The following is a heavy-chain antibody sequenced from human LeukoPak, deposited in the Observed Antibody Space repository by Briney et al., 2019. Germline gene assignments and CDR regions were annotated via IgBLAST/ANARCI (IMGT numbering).Heavy chain of an antibody. V-gene: IGHV3-23*01. CDR1: GFTFRSYA. D-gene: IGHD2-2*01. Sequence: PGGSLRLSCAASGFTFRSYAMSWVRQAPGKGLEGVSAISGNGGGTYYADSVKGRFTISRDNSKNTLYLQMNSLRAEDTAVYYCAKGDCSSTSCYAPADYWGQGTLATVSS. CDR2: ISGNGGGT. CDR3: AKGDCSSTSCYAPADY. J-gene: IGHJ4*02.